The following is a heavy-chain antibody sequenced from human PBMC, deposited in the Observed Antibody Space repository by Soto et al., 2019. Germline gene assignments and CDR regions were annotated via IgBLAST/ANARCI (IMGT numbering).Heavy chain of an antibody. CDR1: GYTFSSYA. Sequence: QVQLVQSGAEVKKPGASVKVSCKASGYTFSSYAMHWVRQAPGQRLEWMGWINACNGNTKYSQKLQGRVTITRDTSASTAYMDLSSLRSEDTAVYYCAIRNDEERPFYYYYGMDVWGQGTTVTVSS. CDR2: INACNGNT. CDR3: AIRNDEERPFYYYYGMDV. J-gene: IGHJ6*02. V-gene: IGHV1-3*01. D-gene: IGHD1-1*01.